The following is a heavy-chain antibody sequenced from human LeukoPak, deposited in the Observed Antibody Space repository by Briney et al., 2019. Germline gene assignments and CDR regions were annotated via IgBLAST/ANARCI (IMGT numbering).Heavy chain of an antibody. Sequence: ASVKVSCKASGYSFTDYAINWVRLAPGQGLEWMGWITGDTLDPTYARGFTGRFVFSLDTSVTTAYLQIYDLKADDTAVYFCARDGARLDVWGQGTMVTVSS. D-gene: IGHD4/OR15-4a*01. CDR3: ARDGARLDV. J-gene: IGHJ3*01. CDR1: GYSFTDYA. V-gene: IGHV7-4-1*01. CDR2: ITGDTLDP.